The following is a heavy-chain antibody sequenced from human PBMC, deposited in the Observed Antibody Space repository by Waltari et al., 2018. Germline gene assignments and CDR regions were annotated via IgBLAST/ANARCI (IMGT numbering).Heavy chain of an antibody. Sequence: EVQLVQSGAEVKKPGATVKLPCKVSGYTFTDHYMHWVQQAPGKGLEWMGLVGPEDGETIYAKKFQGRVTIAADTSTDTAYMELSSLRSEDTAVYYCYSGTYYFDYWGQGTLVTVSS. CDR3: YSGTYYFDY. CDR1: GYTFTDHY. CDR2: VGPEDGET. J-gene: IGHJ4*02. V-gene: IGHV1-69-2*01. D-gene: IGHD2-15*01.